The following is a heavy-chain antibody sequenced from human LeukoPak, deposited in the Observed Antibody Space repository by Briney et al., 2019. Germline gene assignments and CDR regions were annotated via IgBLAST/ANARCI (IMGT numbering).Heavy chain of an antibody. D-gene: IGHD3-10*01. V-gene: IGHV1-18*01. Sequence: ASVNVACKAAGYTFTSYGISWVRQAPGEGLEWVGWIIAYNGNTNYAEKLQGRVTMPTDTSTSTAYMELRSLRSDDTAVYYCARQGFGEVEIDYRGQGALVTVSS. CDR3: ARQGFGEVEIDY. J-gene: IGHJ4*02. CDR2: IIAYNGNT. CDR1: GYTFTSYG.